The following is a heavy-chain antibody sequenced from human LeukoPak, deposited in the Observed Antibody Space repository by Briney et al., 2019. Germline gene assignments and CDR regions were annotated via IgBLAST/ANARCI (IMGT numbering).Heavy chain of an antibody. CDR3: ARDYRDVLLWFGELSK. CDR2: ISAYNGNT. V-gene: IGHV1-18*01. CDR1: GYTFTSYG. D-gene: IGHD3-10*01. J-gene: IGHJ4*02. Sequence: ASVKVSCKASGYTFTSYGISWVRQAAGQGREWMGWISAYNGNTNYAQKLQGRVTMTTDTSTSTAYMELRSLRSDDTAVYYCARDYRDVLLWFGELSKWGQGTLVTVSS.